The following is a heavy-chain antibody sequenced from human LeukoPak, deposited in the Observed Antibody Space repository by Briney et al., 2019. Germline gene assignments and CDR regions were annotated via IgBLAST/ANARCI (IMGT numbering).Heavy chain of an antibody. D-gene: IGHD4-23*01. CDR1: GGSISSGDYY. Sequence: SETLSLTCTVSGGSISSGDYYWSWIRQPPGKGLEWIGYIYYSGSTYYNPSLKSRVTISVDTSKNQFSPKLSSVTAADTAVYYCARGGGGNDGFDYWGQGTLVTVSS. CDR2: IYYSGST. CDR3: ARGGGGNDGFDY. J-gene: IGHJ4*02. V-gene: IGHV4-30-4*01.